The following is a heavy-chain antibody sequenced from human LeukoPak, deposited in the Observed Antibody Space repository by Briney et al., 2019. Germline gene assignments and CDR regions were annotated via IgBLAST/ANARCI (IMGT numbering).Heavy chain of an antibody. CDR3: AKDPVTYSSRWFDS. V-gene: IGHV3-23*01. Sequence: PGGSLRLSCAASGFTFSNYAMSWVRQAPGKGLEWVSSLSDNGGSPYYADSVKGRFTVSRDNSKNTLHLHLNSLRVEDTAVYYCAKDPVTYSSRWFDSWGQGTLVTVSP. CDR2: LSDNGGSP. CDR1: GFTFSNYA. D-gene: IGHD2-21*01. J-gene: IGHJ5*01.